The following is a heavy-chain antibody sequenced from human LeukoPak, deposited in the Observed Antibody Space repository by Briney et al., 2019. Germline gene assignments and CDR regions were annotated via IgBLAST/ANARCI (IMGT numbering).Heavy chain of an antibody. CDR1: GFTFSRYA. J-gene: IGHJ5*02. D-gene: IGHD2-2*01. Sequence: PGRSLRLSCAASGFTFSRYAMHWVRQAPGKGLEWVAVISYDGSNKYYADSVKGRFTISRDNSKNTLYLQMNSLRAEDTAVYYCARGYCSSTSCWFDPWGQGTLVTVSS. CDR2: ISYDGSNK. V-gene: IGHV3-30-3*01. CDR3: ARGYCSSTSCWFDP.